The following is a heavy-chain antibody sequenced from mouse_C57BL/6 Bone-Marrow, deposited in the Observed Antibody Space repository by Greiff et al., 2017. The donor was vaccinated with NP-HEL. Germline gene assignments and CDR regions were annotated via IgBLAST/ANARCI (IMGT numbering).Heavy chain of an antibody. J-gene: IGHJ3*01. V-gene: IGHV5-9*01. CDR3: ARPLYYGSSSWFAY. CDR2: ISGGGGNT. D-gene: IGHD1-1*01. CDR1: GFTFSSYT. Sequence: EVKLMESGGGLVKPGGSLKLSCAASGFTFSSYTMSWVRQTPEKRLEWVATISGGGGNTYYPDSVKGRFTISRDNAKNTLYLQMSSLRSEDTALYYCARPLYYGSSSWFAYWGQGTLVTVSA.